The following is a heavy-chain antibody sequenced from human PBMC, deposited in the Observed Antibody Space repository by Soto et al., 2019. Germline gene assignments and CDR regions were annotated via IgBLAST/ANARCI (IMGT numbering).Heavy chain of an antibody. D-gene: IGHD3-3*01. CDR3: ARGGVSPRTFDY. Sequence: VESLKISCKGSGYNFAGYWIAWVRQMPGKGLELMGIIYPSGSDTRYRPSFQGQVTISADKSISSAYLQWSSLRASDTAMYYCARGGVSPRTFDYWGQGSPVTVSS. CDR1: GYNFAGYW. J-gene: IGHJ4*02. CDR2: IYPSGSDT. V-gene: IGHV5-51*01.